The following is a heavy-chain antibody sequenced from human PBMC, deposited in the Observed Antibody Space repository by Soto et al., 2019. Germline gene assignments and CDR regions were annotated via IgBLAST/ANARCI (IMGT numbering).Heavy chain of an antibody. Sequence: PGGSLRLSCAASGFTFSSYAMSWVRQAPGKGLEWVSAISGSGGSTYYADSVKGRFTISRDNSKNTLYLQMNSLRAEDTAVYYCAKGDRGYSSSRTDYWGQGTLVTVSS. CDR1: GFTFSSYA. J-gene: IGHJ4*02. CDR3: AKGDRGYSSSRTDY. CDR2: ISGSGGST. D-gene: IGHD6-13*01. V-gene: IGHV3-23*01.